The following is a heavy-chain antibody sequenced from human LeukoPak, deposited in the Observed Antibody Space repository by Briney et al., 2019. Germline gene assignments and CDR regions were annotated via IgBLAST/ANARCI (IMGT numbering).Heavy chain of an antibody. CDR2: ISGSGDNT. CDR3: ANMMATSIFGRGYFDY. CDR1: GFTFTTYA. D-gene: IGHD5-24*01. J-gene: IGHJ4*02. Sequence: GGSLRLSCAASGFTFTTYAMSWVRQAPGKRLEWVSAISGSGDNTYYADSVKGRFTISRGSSKNMLYLQMNSLRAEDTAVYYCANMMATSIFGRGYFDYWGQGTLVTVSS. V-gene: IGHV3-23*01.